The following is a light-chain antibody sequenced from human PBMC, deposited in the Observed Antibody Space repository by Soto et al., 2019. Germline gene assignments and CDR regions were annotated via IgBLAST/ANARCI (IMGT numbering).Light chain of an antibody. V-gene: IGKV1-39*01. CDR3: QQTYSALWT. Sequence: DIQMTQSPSSLSASVGDRVTISCRASQTITTYLNWYQQKPGKAPKLLIYAASRLHSGVPSRFSGSRSGTDFTLTISSLQPEDFAAYYCQQTYSALWTFGQGTKLEIK. J-gene: IGKJ1*01. CDR1: QTITTY. CDR2: AAS.